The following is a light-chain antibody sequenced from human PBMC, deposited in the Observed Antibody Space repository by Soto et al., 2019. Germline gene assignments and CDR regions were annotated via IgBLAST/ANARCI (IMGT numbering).Light chain of an antibody. CDR2: GAS. CDR1: QSVTSTY. Sequence: DTVLTQSPGTLSLSPGERATLSCRASQSVTSTYLAWYQHRPGQAPRLLIYGASTRATGIPDRFSGSGSGIGFTLTISRLEPEDFAVYYCQQYAYPPWTFGHGTKVEIK. J-gene: IGKJ1*01. CDR3: QQYAYPPWT. V-gene: IGKV3-20*01.